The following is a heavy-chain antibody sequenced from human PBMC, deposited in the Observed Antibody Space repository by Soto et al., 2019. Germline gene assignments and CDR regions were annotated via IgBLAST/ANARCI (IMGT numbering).Heavy chain of an antibody. CDR3: ARWSSRPYYASSGYYLFYI. V-gene: IGHV1-69*12. D-gene: IGHD3-22*01. J-gene: IGHJ3*02. CDR2: IIPIFGTA. CDR1: GGTFSSYA. Sequence: QVQLVQSGAEVKKPGSSVKVSCKASGGTFSSYAISWVRQAPGQGLEWMGGIIPIFGTANYAQKFQGRVTITADESTSTAYMELSSLRSEDTAVYYCARWSSRPYYASSGYYLFYIWGQGTMVTVSS.